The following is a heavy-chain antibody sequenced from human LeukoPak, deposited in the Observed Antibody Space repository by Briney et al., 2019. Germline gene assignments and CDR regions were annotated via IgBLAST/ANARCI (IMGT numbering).Heavy chain of an antibody. J-gene: IGHJ6*03. CDR2: ISTSSSTI. CDR3: ARVPSGYTLGYGYYYYCMDV. D-gene: IGHD5-18*01. CDR1: GFTFSDYT. V-gene: IGHV3-11*04. Sequence: GGSLRLACAVSGFTFSDYTMTWVRQAPGKGLEWVSYISTSSSTIYYADSVKGRFTISRDNTKNALYLQMNSLRAEDTAVYYCARVPSGYTLGYGYYYYCMDVWGKGTTVTVSS.